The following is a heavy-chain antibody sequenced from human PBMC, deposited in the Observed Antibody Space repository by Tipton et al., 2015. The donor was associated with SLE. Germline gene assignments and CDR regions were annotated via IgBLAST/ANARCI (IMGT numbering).Heavy chain of an antibody. Sequence: SLRLSCAASGFIFSSYSMNWVRQAPGKGLGWVSSISSGSSYIYYADSVKGRFTISRDNAKNSLYLQMNSLRAEDSAVYYCARTFVGQYYFDYWGQGTLVTVSS. CDR1: GFIFSSYS. D-gene: IGHD1-26*01. CDR3: ARTFVGQYYFDY. J-gene: IGHJ4*02. CDR2: ISSGSSYI. V-gene: IGHV3-21*01.